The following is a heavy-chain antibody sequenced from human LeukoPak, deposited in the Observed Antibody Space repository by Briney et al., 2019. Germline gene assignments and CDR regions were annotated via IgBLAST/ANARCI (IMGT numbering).Heavy chain of an antibody. J-gene: IGHJ4*02. CDR1: GFTFSSYA. D-gene: IGHD6-13*01. Sequence: PGGSLRLSCAASGFTFSSYAMSWVRQAPGKGLEWVSAISGSGGTTDYADSVKGRFTILRDNSKNTLFLDMDSLRAEDTAVYYCATDYTSSWYQFVYWGQGTLVTVSS. V-gene: IGHV3-23*01. CDR3: ATDYTSSWYQFVY. CDR2: ISGSGGTT.